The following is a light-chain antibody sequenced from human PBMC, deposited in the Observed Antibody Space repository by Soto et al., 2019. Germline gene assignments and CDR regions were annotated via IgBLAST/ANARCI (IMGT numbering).Light chain of an antibody. CDR3: QQYEIAPKT. V-gene: IGKV3-20*01. Sequence: EIVLTQSPGTLSLSPGERATLSCRASQSLVSNHLAWYQQKPGQAPRLLIYGASSRATGIPDRFSGSGSGTDFTLSISRVEPEECAVYYCQQYEIAPKTFGQGTKVEIK. CDR1: QSLVSNH. CDR2: GAS. J-gene: IGKJ1*01.